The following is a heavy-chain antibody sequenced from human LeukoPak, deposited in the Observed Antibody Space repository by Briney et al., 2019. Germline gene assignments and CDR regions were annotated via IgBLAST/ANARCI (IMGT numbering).Heavy chain of an antibody. CDR2: ISAYNGNT. CDR3: ARDWETNEVQLERRAPNWFDP. D-gene: IGHD1-1*01. Sequence: GASVKVSCKASGYTFTSYGISWVRQAPGQGLEWMGWISAYNGNTDYAQKLQGRVTMTTDTSTSTAYMELRSLRSDDTAVYYCARDWETNEVQLERRAPNWFDPWGQGTLVAVSS. V-gene: IGHV1-18*01. J-gene: IGHJ5*02. CDR1: GYTFTSYG.